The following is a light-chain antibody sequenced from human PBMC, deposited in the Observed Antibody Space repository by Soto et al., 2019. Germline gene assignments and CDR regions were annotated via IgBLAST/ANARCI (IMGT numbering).Light chain of an antibody. CDR3: AVWDNSLSASWV. J-gene: IGLJ3*02. V-gene: IGLV1-47*01. CDR2: NSD. CDR1: SSNIGSNF. Sequence: QTVVTQPPSASGTPGQRVTISCSGSSSNIGSNFVYWYQQLPGSAPKLLLYNSDQRPSGVPDRFSGSKSGTSASLAISGLRSEDEADYYCAVWDNSLSASWVFGGGTKVTVL.